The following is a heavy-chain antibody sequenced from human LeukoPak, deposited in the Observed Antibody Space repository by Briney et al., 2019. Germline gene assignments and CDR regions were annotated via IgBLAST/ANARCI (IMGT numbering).Heavy chain of an antibody. CDR1: GFTFSSYG. D-gene: IGHD1-26*01. V-gene: IGHV3-30*02. CDR2: IRYDGSNK. Sequence: QAGGSLRLSCAASGFTFSSYGMHWVRQAPGKGLEWVAFIRYDGSNKYYADSVKGRFTISRDNSKNTLYLQMNSLRAEDTAVYYCAKDLIYSGSYFLGYWGQGTLVTVSS. CDR3: AKDLIYSGSYFLGY. J-gene: IGHJ4*02.